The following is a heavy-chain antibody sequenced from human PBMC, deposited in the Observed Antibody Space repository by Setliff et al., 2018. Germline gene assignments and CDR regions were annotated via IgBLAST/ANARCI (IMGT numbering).Heavy chain of an antibody. Sequence: SETLSLTCTVSGGSLSTYYWSRIRQSPGRGLEYIGYVYYNGAADYSPSLKSRVTLSVDTSKNQFSLKLTSVTAADTAVYYCARGGTFRYFDYWGQGTPVTVSS. CDR2: VYYNGAA. D-gene: IGHD5-12*01. V-gene: IGHV4-59*01. CDR1: GGSLSTYY. J-gene: IGHJ4*02. CDR3: ARGGTFRYFDY.